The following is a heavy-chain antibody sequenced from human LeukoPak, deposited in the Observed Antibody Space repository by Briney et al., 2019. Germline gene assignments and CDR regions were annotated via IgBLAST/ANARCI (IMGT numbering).Heavy chain of an antibody. CDR3: ARALPCSSTSCYFLPDYYYYYGMDV. J-gene: IGHJ6*02. Sequence: GGSLRLSCAASGFTFSSYAMHWVRQAPGKGLEWVAVISYDGSNKYYADSVKGRFTISRDNSKNTLYLQMNSLRAEDTAVYYCARALPCSSTSCYFLPDYYYYYGMDVWGQGTTVTVSS. D-gene: IGHD2-2*01. V-gene: IGHV3-30*04. CDR1: GFTFSSYA. CDR2: ISYDGSNK.